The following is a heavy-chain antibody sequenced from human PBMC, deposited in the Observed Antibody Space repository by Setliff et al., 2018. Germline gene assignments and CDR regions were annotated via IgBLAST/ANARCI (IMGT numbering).Heavy chain of an antibody. CDR3: AKYGSNWFGDIRWFDT. CDR2: TSSSGRST. Sequence: GGSLRLSCAASGLTFSNYAMSWVRQAPGKGLEWISATSSSGRSTYYADSVKGRFTISRDNSKNVLYLQMNSLKAEDTAIYYCAKYGSNWFGDIRWFDTWGQGTLVTVSS. CDR1: GLTFSNYA. V-gene: IGHV3-23*01. D-gene: IGHD3-10*01. J-gene: IGHJ5*02.